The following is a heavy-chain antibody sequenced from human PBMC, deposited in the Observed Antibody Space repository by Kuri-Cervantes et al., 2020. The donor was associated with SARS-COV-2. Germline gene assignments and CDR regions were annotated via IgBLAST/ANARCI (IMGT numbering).Heavy chain of an antibody. D-gene: IGHD4-11*01. CDR2: INNNGDNK. Sequence: GESLKISCSASGFTFMNYAMHWVRQAPGKGLEYVSAINNNGDNKYYADSVKGRFTISRDNSKSTVYLQMSRLRSEDTAVYYCVDTTVTNWAQGTLVTVSS. CDR3: VDTTVTN. V-gene: IGHV3-64D*08. J-gene: IGHJ4*02. CDR1: GFTFMNYA.